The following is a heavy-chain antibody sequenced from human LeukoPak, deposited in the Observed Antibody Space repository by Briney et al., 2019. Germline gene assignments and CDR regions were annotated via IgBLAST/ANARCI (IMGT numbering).Heavy chain of an antibody. CDR3: ARSYYYGSGSYCLDY. D-gene: IGHD3-10*01. Sequence: AESLKISCHVSGYSFANYWIGWVRQMAREGLVWMGIIYPRNSDIKYSPSFQGQLSISADESITTAYLQWSSLEASDTAMYYCARSYYYGSGSYCLDYWGQGTLVTVSS. CDR2: IYPRNSDI. CDR1: GYSFANYW. V-gene: IGHV5-51*01. J-gene: IGHJ4*02.